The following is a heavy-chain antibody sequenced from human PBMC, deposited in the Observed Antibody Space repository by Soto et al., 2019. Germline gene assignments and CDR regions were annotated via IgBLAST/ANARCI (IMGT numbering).Heavy chain of an antibody. CDR2: ISGSGGST. Sequence: GGSLRLSCAASGFTFSSYAMSWVRQAPGKGLEWVSAISGSGGSTYYADSVKGRFTISRDNSKNTLYLQMNSLRAEDTAVYYCAKGRSGYSYGYPYYYYGMDVWGQGTTVTV. CDR3: AKGRSGYSYGYPYYYYGMDV. D-gene: IGHD5-18*01. V-gene: IGHV3-23*01. J-gene: IGHJ6*02. CDR1: GFTFSSYA.